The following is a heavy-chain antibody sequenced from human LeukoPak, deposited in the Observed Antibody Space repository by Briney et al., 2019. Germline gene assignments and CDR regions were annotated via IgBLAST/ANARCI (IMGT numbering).Heavy chain of an antibody. Sequence: SETLSLTCTVSGDSVSSDSYYWSWIRQPPGKGLEWIGYVYYSGSTNYSPSLKSRVTTSVDTSKNQFSLKLSSVTAADTAVYYCARNPLYGGNAFDYWGQGTLVTVSS. CDR2: VYYSGST. CDR1: GDSVSSDSYY. CDR3: ARNPLYGGNAFDY. V-gene: IGHV4-61*01. D-gene: IGHD4-23*01. J-gene: IGHJ4*02.